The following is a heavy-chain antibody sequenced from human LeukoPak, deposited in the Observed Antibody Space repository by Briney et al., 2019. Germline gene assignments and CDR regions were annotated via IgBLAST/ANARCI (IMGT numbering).Heavy chain of an antibody. Sequence: GGSLRLSCAASGFTFSSYAMSWVRQAPGKGLEWVSAIGGSGGRTYYADSVKGRFTISRDNSKNTLYLQMKSLRDEDTAVYYCAKDLISVAGTIAYWGQGTLVTVSS. J-gene: IGHJ4*02. CDR1: GFTFSSYA. D-gene: IGHD6-19*01. CDR3: AKDLISVAGTIAY. V-gene: IGHV3-23*01. CDR2: IGGSGGRT.